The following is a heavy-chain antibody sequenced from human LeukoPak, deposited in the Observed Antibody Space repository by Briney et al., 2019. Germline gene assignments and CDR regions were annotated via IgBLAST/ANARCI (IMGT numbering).Heavy chain of an antibody. CDR3: ARGSNDRGGAFDI. D-gene: IGHD3-22*01. CDR2: INPSGGST. Sequence: AASVKVSCKASGYTFSSFGISWVRQAPGQGLEWMGIINPSGGSTSYAQKFQGRVTMTRDTSTSTVYMELSSLRSEDTAVYYCARGSNDRGGAFDIWGQGTMVTVSS. V-gene: IGHV1-46*01. J-gene: IGHJ3*02. CDR1: GYTFSSFG.